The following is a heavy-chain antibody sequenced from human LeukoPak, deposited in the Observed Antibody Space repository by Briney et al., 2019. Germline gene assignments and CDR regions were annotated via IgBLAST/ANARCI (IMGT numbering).Heavy chain of an antibody. D-gene: IGHD2-15*01. CDR1: GFSFSSYS. V-gene: IGHV3-48*01. CDR3: TRGYYRVDF. Sequence: GGSLRLSCEASGFSFSSYSMNWVRQAPGKGLEWVSHISGGSPVIDYADSVKGRFTISRENAKNSLYLQMNSLRAEDTAVYYCTRGYYRVDFWGQGTLVTVSS. CDR2: ISGGSPVI. J-gene: IGHJ4*02.